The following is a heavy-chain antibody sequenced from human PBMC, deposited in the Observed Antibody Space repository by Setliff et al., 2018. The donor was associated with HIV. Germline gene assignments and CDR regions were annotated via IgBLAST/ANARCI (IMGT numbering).Heavy chain of an antibody. D-gene: IGHD4-17*01. CDR1: GPSINIHY. CDR3: AKGAGSYGDYTFDY. V-gene: IGHV4-59*11. J-gene: IGHJ4*02. Sequence: SETLSLTCTVSGPSINIHYWSWIRQSPGRELEWIGYIYSTGSTNYNPSLQSRVSISMDASKNKFSLKVTSVTSADTAVYYCAKGAGSYGDYTFDYWGQGNLVTVSS. CDR2: IYSTGST.